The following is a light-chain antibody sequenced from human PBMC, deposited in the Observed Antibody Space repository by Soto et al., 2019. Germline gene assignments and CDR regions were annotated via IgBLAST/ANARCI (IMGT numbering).Light chain of an antibody. CDR1: QSFKSSY. CDR2: GAS. J-gene: IGKJ1*01. V-gene: IGKV3-20*01. Sequence: IALMQSPGTLSLSPEDLSPRPSRASQSFKSSYIAWYQQKRGQAHRLLIYGASIRGTGISDRFSGSGSGTDFTLTISRLEHEDFAVYYCQQYGSSGTFGQGTKVDIK. CDR3: QQYGSSGT.